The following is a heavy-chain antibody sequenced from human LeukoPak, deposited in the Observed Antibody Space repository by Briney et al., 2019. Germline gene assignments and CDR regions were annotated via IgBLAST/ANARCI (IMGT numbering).Heavy chain of an antibody. J-gene: IGHJ4*02. CDR3: ARETDSTLFDY. CDR2: IKQDGSEK. D-gene: IGHD2-2*01. Sequence: PGGSLRLSCAASAFTFSSYWMSWVRQAPGKGLEWVANIKQDGSEKYYVDSVKGRFTISGDNAKNSLYLQMNSLRAEDTAVYYCARETDSTLFDYWGQGTLVTVSS. V-gene: IGHV3-7*01. CDR1: AFTFSSYW.